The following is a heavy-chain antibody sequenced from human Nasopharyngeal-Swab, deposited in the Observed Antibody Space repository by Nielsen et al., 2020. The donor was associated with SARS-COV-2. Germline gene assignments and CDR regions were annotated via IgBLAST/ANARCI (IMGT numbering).Heavy chain of an antibody. V-gene: IGHV4-59*13. J-gene: IGHJ6*02. Sequence: SETLSLTCTVSGGSISSYYWSWIRQPPGKGLEWIGYIYYSGSTNYNPSLKSRVTISVDTSKNQFSLKLSSVTAADTAVYYCARGQDSGYDYDCYYGMDVWGQGTTVTVSS. CDR2: IYYSGST. CDR3: ARGQDSGYDYDCYYGMDV. CDR1: GGSISSYY. D-gene: IGHD5-12*01.